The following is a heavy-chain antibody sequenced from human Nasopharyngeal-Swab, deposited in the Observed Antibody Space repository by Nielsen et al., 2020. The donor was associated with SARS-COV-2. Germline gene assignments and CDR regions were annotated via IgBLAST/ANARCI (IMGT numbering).Heavy chain of an antibody. CDR1: GASTGSDYW. J-gene: IGHJ4*02. D-gene: IGHD1-1*01. V-gene: IGHV4-4*02. Sequence: GSLRLSCVVSGASTGSDYWWTWVRQTPGRGLEWIGEIHRSGTVNYNPSLKSRVTLLIDQSKNHFSLNLYFVTAADTAVYYCARGGNWQFDYWGQGTLVTVSS. CDR2: IHRSGTV. CDR3: ARGGNWQFDY.